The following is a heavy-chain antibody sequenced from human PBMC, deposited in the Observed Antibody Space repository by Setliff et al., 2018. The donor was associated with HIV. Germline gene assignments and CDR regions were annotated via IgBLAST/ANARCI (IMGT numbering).Heavy chain of an antibody. D-gene: IGHD6-13*01. CDR1: GYSISSGYY. V-gene: IGHV4-38-2*02. CDR3: ARESPSSSWFYFDF. CDR2: IYHSEST. Sequence: SETLSLTCAVSGYSISSGYYWGWIRQPPGKGLEWIGSIYHSESTYYNPSLKSRVTISVDTSKNQFSLKLSSVTAADTAVYYCARESPSSSWFYFDFWGQGTLVTVSS. J-gene: IGHJ4*02.